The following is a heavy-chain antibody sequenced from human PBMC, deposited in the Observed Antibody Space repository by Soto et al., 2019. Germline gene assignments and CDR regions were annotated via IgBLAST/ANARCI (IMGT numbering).Heavy chain of an antibody. V-gene: IGHV4-31*03. J-gene: IGHJ4*02. CDR1: GDSISSSDYY. D-gene: IGHD3-16*02. CDR3: TREYICGIYRYFDY. CDR2: IYYSGST. Sequence: QGQLQEAGPGLVKPSQTLSLTCTVSGDSISSSDYYWTWIRQHPGKGLEWIGYIYYSGSTDYNSSLKIRITISVDTSKNQFSLKLSSVTAADTAVYYCTREYICGIYRYFDYWGQGTLVTVSS.